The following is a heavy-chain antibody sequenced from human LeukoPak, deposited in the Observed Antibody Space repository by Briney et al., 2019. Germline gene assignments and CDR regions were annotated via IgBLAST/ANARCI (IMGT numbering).Heavy chain of an antibody. D-gene: IGHD2-2*01. CDR2: ISGSGGST. CDR3: AKDRSYCSGTSCSGY. Sequence: GASLRLSCAASGFTFSSYAMSWVRQAPGKGLEWVSAISGSGGSTYYADSVKGRFTNSRDNSKNTLYLQMNSLRAEDTAVYYCAKDRSYCSGTSCSGYWGQGTLVTVSS. V-gene: IGHV3-23*01. CDR1: GFTFSSYA. J-gene: IGHJ4*02.